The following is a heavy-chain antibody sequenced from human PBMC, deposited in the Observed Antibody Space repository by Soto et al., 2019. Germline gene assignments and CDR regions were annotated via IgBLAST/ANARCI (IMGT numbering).Heavy chain of an antibody. V-gene: IGHV3-33*08. Sequence: GGSLRLSCAASGFTISSNAMYWVRQAPGKGLEWVAVIWYDGSNKYYADSVKGRFTISRDNSKNTLYLQMNSLRAEDTAVYYCARDSTGGFDYWDQGTLVTVFS. CDR3: ARDSTGGFDY. J-gene: IGHJ4*02. CDR2: IWYDGSNK. D-gene: IGHD1-26*01. CDR1: GFTISSNA.